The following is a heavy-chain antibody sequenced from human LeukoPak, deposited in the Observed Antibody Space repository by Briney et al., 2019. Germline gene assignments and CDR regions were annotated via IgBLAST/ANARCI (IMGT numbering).Heavy chain of an antibody. CDR1: GFTFSAYA. CDR2: ISNNGGSS. V-gene: IGHV3-64D*09. CDR3: VKITSVTGGDC. Sequence: GGSLRLSCSAPGFTFSAYAMYWVRQAPGKGLEYVSGISNNGGSSFYADSVKGRFTISRDNSKNTLYLQMSSLRAEDTAVYYCVKITSVTGGDCWGQGTRLTVSS. J-gene: IGHJ4*02. D-gene: IGHD1-1*01.